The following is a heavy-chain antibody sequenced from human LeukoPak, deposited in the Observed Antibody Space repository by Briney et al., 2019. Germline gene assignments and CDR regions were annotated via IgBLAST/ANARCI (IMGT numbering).Heavy chain of an antibody. J-gene: IGHJ4*02. Sequence: PSETLSLTCTVSGGSISSSPYYWGWVRQPPGKGLEWIGSIYYSGSTYYTPPLKSRATISVETSKNQFSLRVSSVTAADTAVYYCESLYGSGSYYPSDYWGQGTLVTVSA. D-gene: IGHD3-10*01. CDR2: IYYSGST. CDR3: ESLYGSGSYYPSDY. CDR1: GGSISSSPYY. V-gene: IGHV4-39*07.